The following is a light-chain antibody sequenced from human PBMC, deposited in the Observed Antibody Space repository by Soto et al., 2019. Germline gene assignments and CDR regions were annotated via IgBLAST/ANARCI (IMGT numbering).Light chain of an antibody. CDR1: MRDVGAYNY. CDR3: SSYTSNRTYV. Sequence: QSVLTQPASVSGSPGQSITISCAGTMRDVGAYNYVSWYQQQPGKAPKLMVYEVTHRLSWTSDRFSGSKSGNTASLTISGLQAEDEADYYCSSYTSNRTYVFGIGTKVTVL. V-gene: IGLV2-14*01. CDR2: EVT. J-gene: IGLJ1*01.